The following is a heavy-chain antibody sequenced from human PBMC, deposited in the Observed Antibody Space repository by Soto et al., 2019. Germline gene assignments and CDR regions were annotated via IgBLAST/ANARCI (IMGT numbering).Heavy chain of an antibody. CDR2: ISYGGSNK. CDR1: EFTFSSYG. Sequence: GGSLRLSCAASEFTFSSYGMHWARQAPGKGLEWVAVISYGGSNKYYADSVKGRFIISRDNSKNTLYLQMNSLRAEDTAVYYCAKARITIFGVVDLFDPWGQGTLVTVSS. D-gene: IGHD3-3*01. CDR3: AKARITIFGVVDLFDP. V-gene: IGHV3-30*18. J-gene: IGHJ5*02.